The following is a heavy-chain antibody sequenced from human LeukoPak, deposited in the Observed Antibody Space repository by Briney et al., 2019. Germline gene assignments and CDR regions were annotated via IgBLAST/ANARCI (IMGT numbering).Heavy chain of an antibody. CDR1: GGTFSSYA. V-gene: IGHV1-69*01. CDR3: ARMVYAIAYYYGMDV. D-gene: IGHD2-8*01. CDR2: IIPIFGTA. Sequence: SVKVSCKASGGTFSSYAISWVRQAPGQGLEWMGGIIPIFGTANYAQKFQGRVTITADESTSTAYMELSSLRSEGTAVYYCARMVYAIAYYYGMDVWGQGTTVTVSS. J-gene: IGHJ6*02.